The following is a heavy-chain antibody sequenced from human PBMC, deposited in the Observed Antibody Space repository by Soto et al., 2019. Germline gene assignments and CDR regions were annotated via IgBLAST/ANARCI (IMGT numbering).Heavy chain of an antibody. CDR2: ISGGGSGA. V-gene: IGHV3-23*01. D-gene: IGHD2-15*01. CDR1: GFTFSDHA. J-gene: IGHJ4*02. Sequence: EVQLLESGGGLVQPGGSLRLSCTASGFTFSDHAMTWVRQAPGKGLEWLSGISGGGSGAYYADSVKGRFTVSRANSNNTLFLQMDSPRVEDTAVYYCAIDLWWYTHWGQGTLATVSS. CDR3: AIDLWWYTH.